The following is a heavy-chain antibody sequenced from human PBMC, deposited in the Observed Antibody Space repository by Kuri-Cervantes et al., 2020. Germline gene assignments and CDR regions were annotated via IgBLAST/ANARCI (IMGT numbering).Heavy chain of an antibody. D-gene: IGHD4-11*01. Sequence: GESLRLSCAASGFTFSDYYMSWNRQAPGKGLEWISYISRSGSYIYYADSMKGRFTISRDNAKNSLYLQTNSLRAEDTAVYYCGRGLEGYSNYVAYHFDYWGQGTLVTVSS. CDR3: GRGLEGYSNYVAYHFDY. V-gene: IGHV3-11*04. CDR1: GFTFSDYY. J-gene: IGHJ4*02. CDR2: ISRSGSYI.